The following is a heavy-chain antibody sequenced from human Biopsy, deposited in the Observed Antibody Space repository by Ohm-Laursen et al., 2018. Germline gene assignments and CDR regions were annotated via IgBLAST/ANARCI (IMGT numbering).Heavy chain of an antibody. D-gene: IGHD3-9*01. J-gene: IGHJ6*02. V-gene: IGHV4-39*07. CDR2: IYYSGST. Sequence: TLSLTCTVTGGSISRSSYYWDWIRQPPGKGLEWIGSIYYSGSTYYNPSRKTRVTISADRSKNQFSLKLTSLTSDDPAIYYCARVPAYPSIDGYYGLDLWGQGTTVIVSS. CDR1: GGSISRSSYY. CDR3: ARVPAYPSIDGYYGLDL.